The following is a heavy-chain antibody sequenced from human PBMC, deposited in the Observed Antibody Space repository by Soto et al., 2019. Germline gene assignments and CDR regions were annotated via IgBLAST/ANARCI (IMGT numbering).Heavy chain of an antibody. D-gene: IGHD3-10*01. CDR1: GGSISSSSYY. Sequence: SETLSLTCTVSGGSISSSSYYWCWILQPPGKGLEWIGSIYYSGSTYYNPSLKSRVTISVDTSKNQFSLKLSSVTAADTAVYYCARHRHGVLYYGMDVWGHGTTVTVSS. J-gene: IGHJ6*02. CDR3: ARHRHGVLYYGMDV. V-gene: IGHV4-39*01. CDR2: IYYSGST.